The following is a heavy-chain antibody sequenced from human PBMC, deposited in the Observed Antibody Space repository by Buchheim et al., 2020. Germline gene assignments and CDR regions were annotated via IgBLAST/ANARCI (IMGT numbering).Heavy chain of an antibody. CDR1: GFTFDDYA. J-gene: IGHJ6*02. CDR3: AKDGAYCSGGSCYPGADYYYGMDV. V-gene: IGHV3-43D*03. CDR2: ISWDGGST. Sequence: EVQLVESGGVVVQPGGSLRLSCAASGFTFDDYAMHWVRQAPGKGLEWVSLISWDGGSTYYADSVKGRFTLSRDNSKNSLYLQMNSLRAEDTALYYCAKDGAYCSGGSCYPGADYYYGMDVWGQGTT. D-gene: IGHD2-15*01.